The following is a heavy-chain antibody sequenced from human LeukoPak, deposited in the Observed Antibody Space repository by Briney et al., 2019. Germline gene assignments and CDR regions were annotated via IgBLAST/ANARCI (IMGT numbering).Heavy chain of an antibody. CDR1: GGSISSGDYY. CDR2: IYYSGST. CDR3: ARGFYDFWSTPPTVYGMDV. Sequence: SETLSLTCTVSGGSISSGDYYWSWIRQPPGKGLEWIGYIYYSGSTYYNPSLKSRVTISVDTSKNQFSLKLSSVTAADTAVYYCARGFYDFWSTPPTVYGMDVWGQGTTVTVSS. V-gene: IGHV4-30-4*01. D-gene: IGHD3-3*01. J-gene: IGHJ6*02.